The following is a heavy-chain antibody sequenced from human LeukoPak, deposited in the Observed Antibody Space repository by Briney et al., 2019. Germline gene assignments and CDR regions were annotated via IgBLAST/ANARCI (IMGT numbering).Heavy chain of an antibody. CDR3: ARGRPYGSGSYSDY. Sequence: ASVKVSCKSSGDTFSSYAISWVRPAPGQGLEWVGEIIPIFGTANYAQKFQGRVTTTADESTSTAYMELSSLRSEDTAVYYCARGRPYGSGSYSDYWGQGTLVTVSS. CDR2: IIPIFGTA. CDR1: GDTFSSYA. V-gene: IGHV1-69*13. D-gene: IGHD3-10*01. J-gene: IGHJ4*02.